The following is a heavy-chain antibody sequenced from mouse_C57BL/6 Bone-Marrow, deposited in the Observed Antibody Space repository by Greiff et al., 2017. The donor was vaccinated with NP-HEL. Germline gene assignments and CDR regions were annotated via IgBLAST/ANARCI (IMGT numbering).Heavy chain of an antibody. CDR2: IDPSDSYT. V-gene: IGHV1-69*01. CDR1: GYTFTSYW. Sequence: QVQLKESGAELVMPGASVKLSCKASGYTFTSYWMHWVKQRPGQGLEWIGEIDPSDSYTNYNQKFKGKSTLTVDKSSSTAYMQLSSLTSEDSAVYYCVGYGNYETYWGQGTLVTVSA. D-gene: IGHD2-1*01. CDR3: VGYGNYETY. J-gene: IGHJ3*01.